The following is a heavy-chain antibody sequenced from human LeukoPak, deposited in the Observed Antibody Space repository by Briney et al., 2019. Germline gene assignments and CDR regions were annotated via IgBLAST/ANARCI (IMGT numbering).Heavy chain of an antibody. J-gene: IGHJ4*02. CDR2: TYYRSKWFN. CDR1: GDSVSSNSAA. V-gene: IGHV6-1*01. D-gene: IGHD6-19*01. Sequence: SQTLSLTCAISGDSVSSNSAAWDWIRQPPSRGPEWLGRTYYRSKWFNGYAISVKSRITISADTSTNQFSLHLNSVTPDDTAIYYCARGSGWLDYWGQGTLVTVSS. CDR3: ARGSGWLDY.